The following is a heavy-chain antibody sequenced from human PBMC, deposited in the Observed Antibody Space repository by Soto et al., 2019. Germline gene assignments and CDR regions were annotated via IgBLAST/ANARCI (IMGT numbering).Heavy chain of an antibody. CDR1: GGTFSSYA. D-gene: IGHD3-10*01. J-gene: IGHJ6*02. CDR3: ASTRGVTYYYYYGMDV. CDR2: IIPIFGTA. V-gene: IGHV1-69*13. Sequence: GASVKVSCKASGGTFSSYAISWVRQAPGQGLEWMGGIIPIFGTANYAQKFQGRVTITADESTSTAYMELSSLRSEDTAVYYCASTRGVTYYYYYGMDVWGQGTTVTVSS.